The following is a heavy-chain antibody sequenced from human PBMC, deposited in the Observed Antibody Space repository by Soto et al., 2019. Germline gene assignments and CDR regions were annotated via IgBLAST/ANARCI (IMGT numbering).Heavy chain of an antibody. CDR3: ARSGSYGSRMDV. CDR1: GYALTGYD. Sequence: ASVKVSCKASGYALTGYDMHWVRQAPGQGLEWMGWINPNSGGTNYAQKFQGWVTMTRDTSISTAYMELSRLRSDATAVYYCARSGSYGSRMDVSAQGTTVTVSS. CDR2: INPNSGGT. V-gene: IGHV1-2*04. D-gene: IGHD1-26*01. J-gene: IGHJ6*02.